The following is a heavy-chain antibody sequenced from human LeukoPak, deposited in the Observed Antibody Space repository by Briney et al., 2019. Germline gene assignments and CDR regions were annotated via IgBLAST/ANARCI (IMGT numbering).Heavy chain of an antibody. CDR3: AKDKVYGYCSGGNCFNFDH. V-gene: IGHV3-23*01. CDR2: ISGSGGGS. Sequence: GGSLRLSCAASGFTFNNYAMSWVRQAPGRGLEWVSAISGSGGGSYYPDSVKGRFTISRDNTKSTLYLQMNSLRAEDTAVYYCAKDKVYGYCSGGNCFNFDHWGRGTPVTVSP. D-gene: IGHD2-15*01. CDR1: GFTFNNYA. J-gene: IGHJ4*02.